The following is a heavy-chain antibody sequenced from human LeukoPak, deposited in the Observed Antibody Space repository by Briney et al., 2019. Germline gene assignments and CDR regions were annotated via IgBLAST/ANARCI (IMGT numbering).Heavy chain of an antibody. CDR1: GGSISYYY. CDR2: IYISGST. Sequence: KPSETLSLTCTVSGGSISYYYWRWIRQPAGGGLEWIGRIYISGSTNYNPSLKSRVTISIDKSNNQFFLKLNSVTAADTAVYYCARESPPYSSGWYKDFWGQGTLVTVSS. J-gene: IGHJ4*02. CDR3: ARESPPYSSGWYKDF. D-gene: IGHD6-19*01. V-gene: IGHV4-4*07.